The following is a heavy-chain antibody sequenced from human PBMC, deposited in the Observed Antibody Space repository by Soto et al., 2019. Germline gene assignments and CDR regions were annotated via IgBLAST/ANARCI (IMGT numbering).Heavy chain of an antibody. Sequence: QVQLQESGPGLVKPSETLSLTCTVSGGSISSYYWSWIRQPAGKGLEWIGRISTTETTNYNPSLKRRVSMSLDTSESQVSLKLSSVTAADAAVYYCAGNIAAAGRRYYGMDVWGQGTTVTVSS. CDR2: ISTTETT. D-gene: IGHD6-13*01. CDR1: GGSISSYY. CDR3: AGNIAAAGRRYYGMDV. V-gene: IGHV4-4*07. J-gene: IGHJ6*02.